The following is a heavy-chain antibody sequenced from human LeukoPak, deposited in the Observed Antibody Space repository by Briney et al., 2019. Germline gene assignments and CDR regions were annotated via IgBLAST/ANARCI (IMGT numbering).Heavy chain of an antibody. CDR2: IYYSGST. D-gene: IGHD2-21*02. Sequence: ETLSLTCTVSGGSISSYYWSWIRQPPGKGLEWIGYIYYSGSTNYNPSLKSRVTISVDTSKNQFSLKLSSVTAADTAVYYCARHGGWLIAYCGGDCYSFDYWGQGTLVTVSS. CDR3: ARHGGWLIAYCGGDCYSFDY. J-gene: IGHJ4*02. V-gene: IGHV4-59*08. CDR1: GGSISSYY.